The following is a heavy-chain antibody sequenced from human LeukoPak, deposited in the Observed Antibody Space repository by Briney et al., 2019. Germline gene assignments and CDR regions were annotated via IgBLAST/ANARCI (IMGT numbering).Heavy chain of an antibody. D-gene: IGHD1-1*01. V-gene: IGHV3-23*01. J-gene: IGHJ6*03. Sequence: PGGSLTLSCAASGFTFNKYAMSWVRQAPGMGLEWLSYVSGSGGATYYADSVKGRFTISRDNSKNTVYLQMGSLRAEDTAVYYCAKNRGGTYKYYMDVWGNGTTVSVFS. CDR3: AKNRGGTYKYYMDV. CDR2: VSGSGGAT. CDR1: GFTFNKYA.